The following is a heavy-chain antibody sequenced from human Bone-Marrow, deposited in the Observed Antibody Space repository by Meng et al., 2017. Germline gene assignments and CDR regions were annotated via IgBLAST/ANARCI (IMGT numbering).Heavy chain of an antibody. CDR3: ARDEFCSSTSCYDWYFDL. J-gene: IGHJ2*01. CDR2: IYYSGST. Sequence: SETLSLTCTVSGGSISSGGYYWSWIRQHPGKGLEWIGYIYYSGSTYYNPSLKSRVTISVDTSKNQFSLKLSSVTAADTAVYYCARDEFCSSTSCYDWYFDLWGRGTLVTVSS. D-gene: IGHD2-2*01. CDR1: GGSISSGGYY. V-gene: IGHV4-31*03.